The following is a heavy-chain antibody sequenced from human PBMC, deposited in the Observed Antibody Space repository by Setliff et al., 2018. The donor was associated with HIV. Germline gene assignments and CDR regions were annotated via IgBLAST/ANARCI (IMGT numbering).Heavy chain of an antibody. D-gene: IGHD6-19*01. CDR1: GYTFTSYP. CDR2: INTSGGSA. Sequence: GASVKVSCKASGYTFTSYPMHWVRQAPGQGLEWMGVINTSGGSAGYGEKFRGRGTMTRDTSTSTVYMDLRNLMSEDTAVYYCARNQGDSSGWYAGDYWGHGTLVTVAS. J-gene: IGHJ4*01. V-gene: IGHV1-46*01. CDR3: ARNQGDSSGWYAGDY.